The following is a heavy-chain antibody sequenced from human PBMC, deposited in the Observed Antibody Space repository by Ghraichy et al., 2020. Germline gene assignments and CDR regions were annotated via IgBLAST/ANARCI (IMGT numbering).Heavy chain of an antibody. D-gene: IGHD5-18*01. CDR2: IYYSGST. CDR3: ARARSGGYSYGQVWYFDY. J-gene: IGHJ4*02. V-gene: IGHV4-59*01. Sequence: SETLSLTCTVSGGSISSYYWSWIRQPPGKGLEWIGYIYYSGSTNYNPSLKSRVTISVDTSKNQFSLKLSSVTAADTAVYYCARARSGGYSYGQVWYFDYWGQGTLVTVSS. CDR1: GGSISSYY.